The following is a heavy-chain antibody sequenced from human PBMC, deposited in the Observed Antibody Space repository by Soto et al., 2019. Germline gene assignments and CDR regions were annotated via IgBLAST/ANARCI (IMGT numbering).Heavy chain of an antibody. V-gene: IGHV3-53*01. Sequence: QSGGSLRLSCAASGFTVSSNYMSWVRQAPGKGLEWVSVIYSGGSTYYADSVKGRFTISRDNSKNTLYLQMDSLRAEDTAVYYCARVISSGYPPLQVFDYWGQGTLVTVSS. J-gene: IGHJ4*02. CDR2: IYSGGST. D-gene: IGHD3-22*01. CDR3: ARVISSGYPPLQVFDY. CDR1: GFTVSSNY.